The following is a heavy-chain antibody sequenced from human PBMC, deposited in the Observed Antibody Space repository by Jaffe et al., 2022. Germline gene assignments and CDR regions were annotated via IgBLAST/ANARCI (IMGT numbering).Heavy chain of an antibody. J-gene: IGHJ4*02. CDR2: IYWDDDK. V-gene: IGHV2-5*02. CDR3: AHSIPGYSSSWYRSGPEKYAEVSENFDY. Sequence: QITLKESGPTLVKPTQTLTLTCTFSGFSLSTSGVGVGWIRQPPGKALEWLALIYWDDDKRYSPSLKSRLTITKDTSKNQVVLTMTNMDPVDTATYYCAHSIPGYSSSWYRSGPEKYAEVSENFDYWGQGTLVTVSS. D-gene: IGHD6-13*01. CDR1: GFSLSTSGVG.